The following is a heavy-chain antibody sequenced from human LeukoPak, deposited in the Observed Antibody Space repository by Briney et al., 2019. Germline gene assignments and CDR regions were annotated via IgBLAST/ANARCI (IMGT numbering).Heavy chain of an antibody. CDR3: ARVGCSSTSCYQPDAPFDY. CDR2: IYYSGST. CDR1: GGSISSYY. Sequence: NPSETLSLTCTVSGGSISSYYWSWIRQPPGKGLEWIGYIYYSGSTNYNPSLKSRVTISVDTSKNQFSLKLSSVTAADTAVYYCARVGCSSTSCYQPDAPFDYWGQGTLVTVSS. D-gene: IGHD2-2*01. J-gene: IGHJ4*02. V-gene: IGHV4-59*01.